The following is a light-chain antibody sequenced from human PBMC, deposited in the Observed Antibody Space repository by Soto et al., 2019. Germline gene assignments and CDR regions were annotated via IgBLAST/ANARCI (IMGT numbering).Light chain of an antibody. J-gene: IGKJ1*01. V-gene: IGKV1-5*01. Sequence: DIQLTQSPPTLSASLGDRVTITCRASQTISTWMAWYQQKPGKAPTLLVYDASTLQSGVASRFSGSGSGTEFTLIISGLQPDDSATYYCQQYTNTNNPWMFGQGTKVDIK. CDR1: QTISTW. CDR3: QQYTNTNNPWM. CDR2: DAS.